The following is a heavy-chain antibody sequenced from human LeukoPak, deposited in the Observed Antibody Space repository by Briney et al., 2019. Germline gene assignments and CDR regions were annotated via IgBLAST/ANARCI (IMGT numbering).Heavy chain of an antibody. V-gene: IGHV3-64*04. CDR2: ISSNGGST. J-gene: IGHJ4*02. Sequence: PGGSLRLSCSASGFTFSTYGMHWVRQAPGKGLEYVSAISSNGGSTYHADSVKGRFTISRDNSKNTLYLQMNSLRAEDTAVYYCAEGEVAAFDYWGQGTLVTVSS. D-gene: IGHD2-15*01. CDR1: GFTFSTYG. CDR3: AEGEVAAFDY.